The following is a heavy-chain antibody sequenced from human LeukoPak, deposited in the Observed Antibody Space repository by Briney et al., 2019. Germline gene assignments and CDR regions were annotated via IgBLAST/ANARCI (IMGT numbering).Heavy chain of an antibody. D-gene: IGHD6-19*01. Sequence: SVTVSRKASGGTFSSYAISWVRQAPGQGLEWMGGIIPIFGTANYAQKFQGRVTITTDESTSTAYMELSSLRSEDTAVYYCAREQAVAAMRDYYYYMDVWGKGTTVTVSS. V-gene: IGHV1-69*05. CDR1: GGTFSSYA. CDR3: AREQAVAAMRDYYYYMDV. CDR2: IIPIFGTA. J-gene: IGHJ6*03.